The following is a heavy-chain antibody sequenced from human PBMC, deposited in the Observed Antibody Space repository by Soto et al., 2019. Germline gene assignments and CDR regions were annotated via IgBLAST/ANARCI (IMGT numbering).Heavy chain of an antibody. CDR2: IIPILGIA. J-gene: IGHJ3*02. CDR1: GGTFSSYT. D-gene: IGHD1-7*01. Sequence: SVKVSCKASGGTFSSYTISWVRQAPGQRLEWMGRIIPILGIANYAQKFQGRVTITADKSTSTAYMELSSLRSEDTAVYYCGRFITGTTATRESDAFDIWGQGTMVTVSS. V-gene: IGHV1-69*02. CDR3: GRFITGTTATRESDAFDI.